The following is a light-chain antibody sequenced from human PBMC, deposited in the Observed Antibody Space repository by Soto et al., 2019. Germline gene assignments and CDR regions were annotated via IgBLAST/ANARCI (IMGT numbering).Light chain of an antibody. CDR2: DAS. Sequence: DIHMTQSPSTLSASVGDRVTITCQASQDISNYLNWYQQKPGKAPKLLIYDASSLESGVPSRFSGSGSGTEFTLTISSLQPDDLATYYCQQYNSYSLTFGGGTKVDIK. J-gene: IGKJ4*01. CDR3: QQYNSYSLT. CDR1: QDISNY. V-gene: IGKV1-5*01.